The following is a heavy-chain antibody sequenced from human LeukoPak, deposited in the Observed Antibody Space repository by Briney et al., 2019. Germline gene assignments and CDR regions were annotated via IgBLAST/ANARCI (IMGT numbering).Heavy chain of an antibody. CDR3: ARGNKLVGLYY. Sequence: ASVKVSCKASGYTFTSYYMHRVRQAPGQGLEWMGIINPSGGSTSYAQKFQGRVTMTRDTSTSTVYMQLSSLRSEDTAVYYCARGNKLVGLYYWGQGTLVTVSS. D-gene: IGHD3-10*01. J-gene: IGHJ4*02. CDR2: INPSGGST. V-gene: IGHV1-46*01. CDR1: GYTFTSYY.